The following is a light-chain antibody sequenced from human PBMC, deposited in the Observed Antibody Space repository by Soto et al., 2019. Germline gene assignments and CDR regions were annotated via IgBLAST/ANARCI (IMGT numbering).Light chain of an antibody. V-gene: IGKV3-20*01. J-gene: IGKJ4*01. CDR1: RSVSYY. CDR3: QHCQPYGDSPPLT. Sequence: EILFAQFPGTLSLSPVERATLSFRARRSVSYYLAWYQQKPGQAPRLLIYDASSRATGVPDRFSGSGSGTDFTLTISRLEPEDFAVYYCQHCQPYGDSPPLTFGGGTKVDIK. CDR2: DAS.